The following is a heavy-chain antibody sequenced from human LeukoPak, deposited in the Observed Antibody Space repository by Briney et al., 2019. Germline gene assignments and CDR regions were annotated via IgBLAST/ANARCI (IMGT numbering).Heavy chain of an antibody. D-gene: IGHD6-13*01. Sequence: PGGSLRLSCAASGFTFSSYWMHWVRQAPGKGLVWVSRINSDGSSTNYADSVEGRFTISGDNAKNTLYLQMNSLRAEDTAVYYCARPGYSSSWSFDPWGQGTLVTVSS. CDR2: INSDGSST. J-gene: IGHJ5*02. CDR3: ARPGYSSSWSFDP. V-gene: IGHV3-74*01. CDR1: GFTFSSYW.